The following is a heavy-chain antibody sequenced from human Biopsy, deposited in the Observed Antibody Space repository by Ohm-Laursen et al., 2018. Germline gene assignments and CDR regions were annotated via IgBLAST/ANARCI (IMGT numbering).Heavy chain of an antibody. CDR2: VYTSGST. Sequence: SETLSLTCPVSGGSLKNYYWSWIRQPAGKGLEWIGRVYTSGSTSYNPSLKSRVTISVDTSKNQFSLKVRSVTAADTAVYYCVRGVDYYDPYHYYALDVWGQGTTVTVSS. CDR3: VRGVDYYDPYHYYALDV. D-gene: IGHD3-22*01. V-gene: IGHV4-4*07. CDR1: GGSLKNYY. J-gene: IGHJ6*02.